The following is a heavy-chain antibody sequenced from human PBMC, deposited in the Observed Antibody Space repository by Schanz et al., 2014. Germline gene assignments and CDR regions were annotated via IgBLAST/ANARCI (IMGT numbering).Heavy chain of an antibody. CDR2: ISAYSGNS. J-gene: IGHJ6*02. V-gene: IGHV1-18*01. CDR3: ARFNSGSHSPPYYYYGMDV. Sequence: QVQLVQSGAEVKKPGASVKVSCKASGYTLTGFVVSWVRQAPGQGREWMGWISAYSGNSKYAQKLQGRVTMTTDTSTNIAYMELRSLTSDDTAVYYCARFNSGSHSPPYYYYGMDVWGQGTTVTVSS. D-gene: IGHD1-26*01. CDR1: GYTLTGFV.